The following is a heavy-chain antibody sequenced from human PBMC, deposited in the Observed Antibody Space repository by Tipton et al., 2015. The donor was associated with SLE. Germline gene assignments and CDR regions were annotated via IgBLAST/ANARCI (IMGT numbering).Heavy chain of an antibody. V-gene: IGHV4-61*09. Sequence: TLSLTCAVSGGSISSGSYYWSWIRQPAGKGLEWIGYIYTSGSTNYNPSLKSRVTISVDTSKNQFSLKLSSVTTADTAVYYCARSNRPGWFDPWGQGTLVTVSS. CDR1: GGSISSGSYY. CDR3: ARSNRPGWFDP. D-gene: IGHD1-14*01. J-gene: IGHJ5*02. CDR2: IYTSGST.